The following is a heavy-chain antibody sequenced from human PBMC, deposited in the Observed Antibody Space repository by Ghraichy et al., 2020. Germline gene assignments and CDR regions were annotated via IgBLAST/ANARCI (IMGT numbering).Heavy chain of an antibody. CDR1: GYNFASHW. CDR2: IFPEDSET. V-gene: IGHV5-51*01. J-gene: IGHJ4*02. D-gene: IGHD3-16*01. CDR3: ARRGRDDFWGPRDSFDS. Sequence: GESLNISCQASGYNFASHWVGWVRQKPGKGLEWMGIIFPEDSETRYSPSFQGQVTLSVDRSSNTAYLQWSSLKASDAAMYYCARRGRDDFWGPRDSFDSWGQGTLVTVSS.